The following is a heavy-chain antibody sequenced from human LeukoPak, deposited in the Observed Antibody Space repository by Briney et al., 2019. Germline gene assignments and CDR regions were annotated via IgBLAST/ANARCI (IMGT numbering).Heavy chain of an antibody. Sequence: PSETLSLTCTASGGSISSYYWSWIRQPPGKGLEWIGHIYYSGITNYNPSLKSRVTISVDTSKNQFSLKLNSVTAADTAVYYCARGTPDSGRYYPFDYWGQGTLVTVSS. V-gene: IGHV4-59*08. CDR3: ARGTPDSGRYYPFDY. CDR2: IYYSGIT. CDR1: GGSISSYY. D-gene: IGHD1-26*01. J-gene: IGHJ4*02.